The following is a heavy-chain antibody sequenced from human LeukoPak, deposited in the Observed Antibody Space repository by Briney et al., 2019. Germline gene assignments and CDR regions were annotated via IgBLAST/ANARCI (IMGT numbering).Heavy chain of an antibody. D-gene: IGHD1-26*01. CDR1: GYTFTNYA. Sequence: ASVKVSCKASGYTFTNYAMNWVRQAPGQGLEWMGIINPSGGSTSYAQKFQGRVTMTRDMSTSTVYMELSSLRSEDTAVYYCASGELLGFDYWGQGTLVTVSS. CDR2: INPSGGST. CDR3: ASGELLGFDY. V-gene: IGHV1-46*01. J-gene: IGHJ4*02.